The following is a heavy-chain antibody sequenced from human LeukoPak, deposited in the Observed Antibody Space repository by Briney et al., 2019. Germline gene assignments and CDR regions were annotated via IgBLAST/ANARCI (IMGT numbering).Heavy chain of an antibody. CDR1: GFSLSDYA. CDR2: AGGGSDT. D-gene: IGHD5-24*01. V-gene: IGHV3-23*01. Sequence: GGSLRLSCAASGFSLSDYAMTWVRQAPGEGLQWVSSAGGGSDTYYADSVKGRFTVSRDNSKNTLYLQMNSLRAEDTAVYYCVKDATPYNGIWGYFDHWGQGTPVTVSS. CDR3: VKDATPYNGIWGYFDH. J-gene: IGHJ4*02.